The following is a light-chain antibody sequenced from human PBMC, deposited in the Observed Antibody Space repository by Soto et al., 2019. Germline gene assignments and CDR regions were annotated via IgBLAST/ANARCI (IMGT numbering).Light chain of an antibody. Sequence: DIQLTQSPSFLSASVGDRVTITCRASQGINSYAAWYQQKSGKAPKLLIYAASTLQSGVPSRFSGSGSGTEFTLTISSLQPEDFAIYHCHQLKSYPLTFGGGTKVEIK. CDR1: QGINSY. CDR3: HQLKSYPLT. V-gene: IGKV1-9*01. J-gene: IGKJ4*01. CDR2: AAS.